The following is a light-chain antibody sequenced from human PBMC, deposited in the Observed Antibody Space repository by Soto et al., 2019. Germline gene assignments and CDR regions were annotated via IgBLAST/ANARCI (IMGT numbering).Light chain of an antibody. CDR2: SAS. CDR3: QQGYNWPLT. Sequence: EIVMTQSPATLSVSPGERATLSCRASQSISTELAWYQQKPGQPPRLLIYSASTMTSGVPARFTGSGSGSEFTLTISGLQSEDFAVYYWQQGYNWPLTFGQGTRLEI. J-gene: IGKJ2*01. CDR1: QSISTE. V-gene: IGKV3-15*01.